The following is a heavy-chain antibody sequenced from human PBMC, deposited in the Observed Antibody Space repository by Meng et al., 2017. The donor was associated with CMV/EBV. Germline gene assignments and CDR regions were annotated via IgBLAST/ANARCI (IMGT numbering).Heavy chain of an antibody. CDR3: ARLGQYRYFQH. CDR2: IYYSGST. CDR1: GGSISSSSYY. Sequence: SDTLSLTCTVSGGSISSSSYYWGWIRQPPGKGLEWIGSIYYSGSTYYNPSLKSRVTISVDTSKNQFSLKLSSVTAADTAVYYCARLGQYRYFQHWGQGTLVTVSS. J-gene: IGHJ1*01. D-gene: IGHD3-16*01. V-gene: IGHV4-39*01.